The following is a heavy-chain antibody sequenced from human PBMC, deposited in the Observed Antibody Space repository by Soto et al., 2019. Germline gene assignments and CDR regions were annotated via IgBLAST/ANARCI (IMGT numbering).Heavy chain of an antibody. CDR3: ARTQLPEIYFDY. CDR1: GGSISSGGYY. Sequence: QVQLQESGPGLVKPSQTLSLTCTVSGGSISSGGYYWSWIRQHPGKGLEWIGYIYYSGSTYYNPSLKSRVTISLDTSKTQFSLKLSSVTAADTAVYYCARTQLPEIYFDYWGQGTLVTVSS. V-gene: IGHV4-31*03. CDR2: IYYSGST. D-gene: IGHD2-2*01. J-gene: IGHJ4*02.